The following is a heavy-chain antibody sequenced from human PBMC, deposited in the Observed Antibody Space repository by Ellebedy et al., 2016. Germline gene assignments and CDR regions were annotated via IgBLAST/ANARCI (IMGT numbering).Heavy chain of an antibody. CDR1: GFTFSNFG. CDR3: AKEYYYGSGYSYSYYYYYGMDV. V-gene: IGHV3-30*18. Sequence: GGSLRLSXAASGFTFSNFGMHWVRQAPDKGLHWVAIISYDGSNKHYADSVKGRFTISRDNSKNTLYLQMNSLRLEDSAVYYCAKEYYYGSGYSYSYYYYYGMDVWGQGTTVTISS. D-gene: IGHD3-10*01. J-gene: IGHJ6*02. CDR2: ISYDGSNK.